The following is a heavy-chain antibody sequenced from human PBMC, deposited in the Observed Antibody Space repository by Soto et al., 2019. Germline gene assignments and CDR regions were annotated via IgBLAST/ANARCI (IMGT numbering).Heavy chain of an antibody. J-gene: IGHJ4*02. V-gene: IGHV3-13*01. CDR3: AGGRSGWYAEFDF. CDR2: IGTTGDA. D-gene: IGHD6-19*01. Sequence: EVQLVESGGGLVQPGGSLRLSCAASGFTFSSYDMHWVRQTAGKGLEWVAAIGTTGDAYYPGSATGRFTISRENAKNSLYRQMNNLRVGDTAVYFCAGGRSGWYAEFDFWGQGTQVTVSS. CDR1: GFTFSSYD.